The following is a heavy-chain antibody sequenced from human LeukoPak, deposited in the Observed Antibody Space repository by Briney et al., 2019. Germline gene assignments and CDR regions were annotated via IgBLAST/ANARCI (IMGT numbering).Heavy chain of an antibody. CDR3: ASVQRDYYDTRGWFDP. Sequence: SSETLSLTCTVSGASINIYYWSWVRQPAGKGLEWIGRIYTSGSTNYNPSLKSRVTMSVDTSKNQFSLKLSSVTAADTAVYYCASVQRDYYDTRGWFDPWGQGTLVTVSS. CDR1: GASINIYY. J-gene: IGHJ5*02. D-gene: IGHD3-22*01. CDR2: IYTSGST. V-gene: IGHV4-4*07.